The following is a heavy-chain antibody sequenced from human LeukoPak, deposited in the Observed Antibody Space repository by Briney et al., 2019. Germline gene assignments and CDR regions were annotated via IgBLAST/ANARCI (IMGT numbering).Heavy chain of an antibody. V-gene: IGHV5-51*01. CDR1: GYTFSKYW. J-gene: IGHJ5*02. D-gene: IGHD6-25*01. CDR3: ARQNSGWFDP. CDR2: IYPGESDI. Sequence: GESLKISCKASGYTFSKYWIGWVRQIPGKGLEWMGIIYPGESDIRYSPSFQGQVTFSADKSISTAYLQWSSLEASDTAMYYCARQNSGWFDPWGQGTPVTVSS.